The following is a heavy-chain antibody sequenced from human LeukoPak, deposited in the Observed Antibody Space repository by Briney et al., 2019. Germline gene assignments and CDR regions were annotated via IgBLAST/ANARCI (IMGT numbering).Heavy chain of an antibody. D-gene: IGHD2-8*01. V-gene: IGHV4-34*01. CDR1: GGSFSGYY. CDR2: INHSGST. CDR3: ARTVYHTASDC. J-gene: IGHJ4*02. Sequence: SETLSLTCAVYGGSFSGYYWSWIRQPPGKGLEWIGEINHSGSTNYNPSLKSRVTISVDTSKNQFSLKLSSVTAADTAVYYCARTVYHTASDCWGQGMLVTVSS.